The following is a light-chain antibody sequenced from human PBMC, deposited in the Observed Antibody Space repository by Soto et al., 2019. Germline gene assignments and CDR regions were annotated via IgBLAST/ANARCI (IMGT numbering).Light chain of an antibody. CDR2: AAS. V-gene: IGKV1-39*01. Sequence: DIQRTQSPSSLSASVGDRVTISCRASQTISTYLNWYQQKSGKAPKLLIYAASSLQSGVPSRFSGSGSGTDFTLIISSLHLEDFATYYCQQSFSTPRTFGQGTKVEIK. J-gene: IGKJ1*01. CDR1: QTISTY. CDR3: QQSFSTPRT.